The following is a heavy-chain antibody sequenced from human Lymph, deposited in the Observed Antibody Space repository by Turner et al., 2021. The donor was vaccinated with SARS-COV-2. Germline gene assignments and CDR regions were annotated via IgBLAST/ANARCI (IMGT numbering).Heavy chain of an antibody. CDR2: ISSSSTYT. V-gene: IGHV3-11*06. CDR3: ARPGGPYYYYGMDV. Sequence: QVQLVESGGGLVKPGGCLRLSCASSGFTFSDYFMSWLRQALGKGLEWVSYISSSSTYTNYADSVKGRFTISRDNAKNSLYLQMNSLRAEDTAVYYCARPGGPYYYYGMDVWGQGTTVTVSS. J-gene: IGHJ6*02. CDR1: GFTFSDYF. D-gene: IGHD3-16*01.